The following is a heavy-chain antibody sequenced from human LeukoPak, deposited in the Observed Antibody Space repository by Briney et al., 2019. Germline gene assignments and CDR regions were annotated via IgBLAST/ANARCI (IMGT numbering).Heavy chain of an antibody. CDR3: ATTSPLERRHYFDY. J-gene: IGHJ4*02. Sequence: ASAKVSCKVSGYTLTELSMHWVRQAPGKGLEWMGGFDPEDGETIYAQKFQGRVTMTEDTSTDTAYMELSSLRSEDTAVYYCATTSPLERRHYFDYWGQGTLVTVSS. CDR1: GYTLTELS. CDR2: FDPEDGET. D-gene: IGHD1-1*01. V-gene: IGHV1-24*01.